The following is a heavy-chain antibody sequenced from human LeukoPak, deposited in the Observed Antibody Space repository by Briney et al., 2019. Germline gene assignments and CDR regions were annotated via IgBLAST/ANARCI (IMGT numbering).Heavy chain of an antibody. Sequence: SETLSLTCTVSGGSMSSYYWSWIRQSPGKGLEWIGYIYYSGSTNYNPSLKSRVTISVDTSKNQFSLKLSSVTAVDTAVYYCARGPVGGATYYDGDAFDIWGKGTMVTVSS. CDR3: ARGPVGGATYYDGDAFDI. CDR2: IYYSGST. J-gene: IGHJ3*02. D-gene: IGHD1-26*01. V-gene: IGHV4-59*13. CDR1: GGSMSSYY.